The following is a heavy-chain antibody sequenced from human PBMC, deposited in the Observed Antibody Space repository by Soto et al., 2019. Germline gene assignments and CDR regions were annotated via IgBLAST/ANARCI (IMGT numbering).Heavy chain of an antibody. CDR1: VYTFIDYY. V-gene: IGHV1-2*02. CDR2: ISPKSGGT. D-gene: IGHD6-19*01. Sequence: QVQLVQSGAEVKKPGASVKVSCEASVYTFIDYYMHWVRQAPGPGFEWMGRISPKSGGTNHAQKIQGRVTMTWDTSLNTAYMELSSLMSEDTAVYYCARPPGYISDWYYFDLWGQGTLVTVSS. J-gene: IGHJ4*02. CDR3: ARPPGYISDWYYFDL.